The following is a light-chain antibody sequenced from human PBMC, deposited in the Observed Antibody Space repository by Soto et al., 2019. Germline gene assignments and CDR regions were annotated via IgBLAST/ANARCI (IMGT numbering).Light chain of an antibody. Sequence: EIVLTQSPVTLSFTPLEGAAVSCIAGQSVSISYLAWCQQKRGQAPRLLIYGASSRATGIPDRFSGSGSGTDFTLTISRLEPEDFAVYYCQQYGRSPRTFGQGTKVDIK. CDR2: GAS. CDR1: QSVSISY. CDR3: QQYGRSPRT. V-gene: IGKV3-20*01. J-gene: IGKJ1*01.